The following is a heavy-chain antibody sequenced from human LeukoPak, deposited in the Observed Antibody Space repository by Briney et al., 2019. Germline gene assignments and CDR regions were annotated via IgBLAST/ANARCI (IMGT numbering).Heavy chain of an antibody. V-gene: IGHV3-48*03. CDR3: AREIVSAVAGNFDY. CDR2: ISSSDGTR. Sequence: PGGSLRLSCAASGFTFSSYEMNWVRQAPGKGLEWVSYISSSDGTRTYADSVGGRFTISRDNAKSSLYLEMNSLRAEDTAVYYCAREIVSAVAGNFDYWGQGTLVTVSS. D-gene: IGHD6-19*01. CDR1: GFTFSSYE. J-gene: IGHJ4*02.